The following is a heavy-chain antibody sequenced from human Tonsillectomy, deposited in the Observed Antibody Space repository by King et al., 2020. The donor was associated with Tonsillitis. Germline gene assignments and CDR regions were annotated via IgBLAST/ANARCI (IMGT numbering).Heavy chain of an antibody. CDR3: AHSIGGYYYGWTPFDY. D-gene: IGHD5-18*01. Sequence: LPLKESGPTLVKPTPTLTLTCTFSGFSLNTSGVGVGWIRQPPGKALEWLVLIYWDDDKRYSPSLKSRLTITKDTSKNQVVLTMTNVDPVDTATYYCAHSIGGYYYGWTPFDYWGPGTLVTVSS. CDR1: GFSLNTSGVG. J-gene: IGHJ4*02. CDR2: IYWDDDK. V-gene: IGHV2-5*02.